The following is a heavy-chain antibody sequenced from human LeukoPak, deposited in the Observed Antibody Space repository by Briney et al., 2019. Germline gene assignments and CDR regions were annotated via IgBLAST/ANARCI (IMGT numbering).Heavy chain of an antibody. V-gene: IGHV3-48*01. CDR2: ISSSSSTI. Sequence: GGSLRLSCAASGFTFTSYSMNWVRQAPGKGLEWVSYISSSSSTIYYTDSVKGRFTISRDNAKNSLYLQMNSLRAEDTAVYYCARAEALYSSSSGDAFDIWGQGTMVTVSS. CDR3: ARAEALYSSSSGDAFDI. J-gene: IGHJ3*02. CDR1: GFTFTSYS. D-gene: IGHD6-6*01.